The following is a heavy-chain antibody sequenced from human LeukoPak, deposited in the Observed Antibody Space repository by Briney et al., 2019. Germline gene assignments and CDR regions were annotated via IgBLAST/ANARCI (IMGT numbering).Heavy chain of an antibody. J-gene: IGHJ4*02. CDR3: ARGKGLRFLESLLATHKIFDY. Sequence: SETLSLTCAVYGGSFSGYYWSWIRQPPGKGLEWIGEINHSGSTNYNPSLKSRVTISVDTSKNQFSLKLSSVTAADTAVYYCARGKGLRFLESLLATHKIFDYWGQGTLVTVSS. CDR1: GGSFSGYY. V-gene: IGHV4-34*01. CDR2: INHSGST. D-gene: IGHD3-3*01.